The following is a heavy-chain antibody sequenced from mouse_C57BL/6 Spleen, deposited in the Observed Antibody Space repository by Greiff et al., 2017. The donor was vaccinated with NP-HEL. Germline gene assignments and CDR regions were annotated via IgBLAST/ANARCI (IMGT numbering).Heavy chain of an antibody. V-gene: IGHV7-1*01. CDR2: SRNKANDYTT. CDR3: ARVNWDGWYFDV. CDR1: GFTFSDFY. D-gene: IGHD4-1*01. J-gene: IGHJ1*03. Sequence: EVQLVESGGGLVQSGRSLRLSCATSGFTFSDFYMEWVRQAPGKGLEWIAASRNKANDYTTEYSASVKGRFIVSRDTSQSILYLQMNALRAEDTAIYYCARVNWDGWYFDVWGTGTTVTVSS.